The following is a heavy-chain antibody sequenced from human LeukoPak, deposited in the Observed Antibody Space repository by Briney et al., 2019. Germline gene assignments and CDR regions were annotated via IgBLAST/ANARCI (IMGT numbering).Heavy chain of an antibody. CDR1: GGSISSGDYY. Sequence: SQTLSLTCTVSGGSISSGDYYWSWIRQPPGKGLEWIGYIYYSGRTYYNPSLKSRVAISIDTSKNQLSLKLSSVTAADSAVYYCASGYSYDDAFDIWGQGTMVTVSS. CDR3: ASGYSYDDAFDI. D-gene: IGHD5-18*01. CDR2: IYYSGRT. J-gene: IGHJ3*02. V-gene: IGHV4-30-4*01.